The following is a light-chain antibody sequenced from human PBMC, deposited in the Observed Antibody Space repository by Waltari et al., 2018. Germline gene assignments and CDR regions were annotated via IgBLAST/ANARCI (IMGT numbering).Light chain of an antibody. Sequence: QSALTQPASVSGSPGQSISISCTGTSSAVGRYNFVSWYQQQPGKAPQLIIYEVNKRPSGVSNRLSGSKSGNTASLTISGLQAEDESDYYCCSYAGRSTWVFGGGTKVTVL. CDR2: EVN. CDR3: CSYAGRSTWV. CDR1: SSAVGRYNF. J-gene: IGLJ3*02. V-gene: IGLV2-23*02.